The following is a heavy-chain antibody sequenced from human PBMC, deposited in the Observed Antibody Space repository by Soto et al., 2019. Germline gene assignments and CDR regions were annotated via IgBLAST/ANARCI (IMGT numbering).Heavy chain of an antibody. V-gene: IGHV5-51*01. CDR3: ARHRVVVAAYDAFDI. J-gene: IGHJ3*02. Sequence: GESLKISCKGSGYSFTSYWIGWVRQMPGKGLEWMGIIYPGDSDTRYSPSFQGQVTISAEKSISTAYLQWSSLKASDTAMYYCARHRVVVAAYDAFDIWGQGTMVTVSS. CDR2: IYPGDSDT. D-gene: IGHD2-15*01. CDR1: GYSFTSYW.